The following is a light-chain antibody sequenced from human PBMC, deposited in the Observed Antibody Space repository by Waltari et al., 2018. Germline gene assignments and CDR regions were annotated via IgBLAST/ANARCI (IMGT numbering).Light chain of an antibody. V-gene: IGKV3-20*01. Sequence: EIVLTQSPGTLSLSPGERATLACRASQSVGRSLAWYQQKPGQAPRLLIYDASRRATGIPDRFSGSGSGTDFSPTISTLEPEDFAVYYCQHYVRLPATFGQGTKVEI. CDR1: QSVGRS. J-gene: IGKJ1*01. CDR2: DAS. CDR3: QHYVRLPAT.